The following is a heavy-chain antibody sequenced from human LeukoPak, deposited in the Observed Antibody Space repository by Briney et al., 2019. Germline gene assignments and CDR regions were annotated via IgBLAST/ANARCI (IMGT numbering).Heavy chain of an antibody. D-gene: IGHD6-19*01. Sequence: SETLSLTCTVSRGSISSGGYSWSWIRQHPGKGLEWIGYIYYSGSTYYNPSLKSRVTMSVDTSKNQFSLKLSSVTAADTAVYYCARGQGYSSGWYNFDYWGQGTLVTVSS. J-gene: IGHJ4*02. CDR1: RGSISSGGYS. CDR2: IYYSGST. CDR3: ARGQGYSSGWYNFDY. V-gene: IGHV4-31*03.